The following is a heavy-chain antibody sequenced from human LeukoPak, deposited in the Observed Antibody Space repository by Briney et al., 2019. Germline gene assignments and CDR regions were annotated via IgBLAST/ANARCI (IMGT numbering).Heavy chain of an antibody. V-gene: IGHV4-34*01. CDR1: GGSFSGYY. CDR3: ARMEYDRGYYFDY. Sequence: SETLSLTCAVYGGSFSGYYWSWIRQPPGKGLEWIGEINHSGRTNYNPSLKSRVTISVDTSKNQFSLKLSSVTAADTAVYYCARMEYDRGYYFDYWGQGTLVTVSS. D-gene: IGHD3-22*01. J-gene: IGHJ4*02. CDR2: INHSGRT.